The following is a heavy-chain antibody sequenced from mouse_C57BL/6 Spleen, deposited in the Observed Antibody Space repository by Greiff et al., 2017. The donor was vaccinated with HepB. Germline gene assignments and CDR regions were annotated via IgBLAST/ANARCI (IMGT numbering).Heavy chain of an antibody. J-gene: IGHJ2*01. CDR2: IDPSDSET. CDR3: ARSLYDGYYDFDY. CDR1: GYNFTSYW. Sequence: QVQLQQPGAELVRPGSSVKLSCKASGYNFTSYWMHWVKQRPIQGLEWIGNIDPSDSETHYNQKFKDKATLTVDKSSSTAYMQLSSLTSEDSAVYYCARSLYDGYYDFDYWGQGTTLTVSS. D-gene: IGHD2-3*01. V-gene: IGHV1-52*01.